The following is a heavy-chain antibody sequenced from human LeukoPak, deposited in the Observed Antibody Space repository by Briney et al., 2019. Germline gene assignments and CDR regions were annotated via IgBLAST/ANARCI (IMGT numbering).Heavy chain of an antibody. CDR1: GFTFSNYA. CDR3: ARGYSSSHYYFDY. V-gene: IGHV3-23*01. D-gene: IGHD6-6*01. CDR2: ISGSGGST. Sequence: GGSLRLSCAASGFTFSNYAMSWVRQAPGKGLEWVSGISGSGGSTYYADSVKGRFTISRDNSKNTLYLQMNSLRAEDTAVYYCARGYSSSHYYFDYWGQGTLVTVSS. J-gene: IGHJ4*02.